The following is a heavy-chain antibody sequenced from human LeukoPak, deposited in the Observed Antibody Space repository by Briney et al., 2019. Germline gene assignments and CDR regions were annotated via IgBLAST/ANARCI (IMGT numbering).Heavy chain of an antibody. J-gene: IGHJ6*02. CDR2: ISGSGGST. V-gene: IGHV3-23*01. CDR1: GFTFSSYA. Sequence: PGGSLRLSCAASGFTFSSYAMSWVRQAPGKGLEWVSAISGSGGSTYYADSVKGRFTISRDNSKNTLYLQTNSLRAEDTAVYYCAKDSYYYYGMDVWGQGTTVTVSS. CDR3: AKDSYYYYGMDV.